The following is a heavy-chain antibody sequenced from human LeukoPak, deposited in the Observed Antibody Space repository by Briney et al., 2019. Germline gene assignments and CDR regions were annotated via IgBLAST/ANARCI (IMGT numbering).Heavy chain of an antibody. Sequence: ASVKVSCKASGYTFTSYGISWVRQAPGQGLEWMGWISAYNGNANYAQKLQGRVTMTTDTSTSTAYMELRSLRSDDTAVYYCARVDYDYVWGSHRPVDYWGQGTLVTVSS. CDR3: ARVDYDYVWGSHRPVDY. V-gene: IGHV1-18*01. CDR2: ISAYNGNA. D-gene: IGHD3-16*01. CDR1: GYTFTSYG. J-gene: IGHJ4*02.